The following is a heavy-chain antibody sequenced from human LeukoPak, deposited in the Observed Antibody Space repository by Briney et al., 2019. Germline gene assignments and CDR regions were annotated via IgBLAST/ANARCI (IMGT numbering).Heavy chain of an antibody. D-gene: IGHD3-10*01. CDR3: ARDWDYGSGSYYNGYFGY. CDR1: GFTFSYYY. J-gene: IGHJ4*02. CDR2: ISSSGSTI. V-gene: IGHV3-11*01. Sequence: GGSLRLSCAASGFTFSYYYMSWIRQAPGKGLEWVSYISSSGSTIYYADSVKGRFTISRDNAKNSLYLQMNSLRAEDTAVYYCARDWDYGSGSYYNGYFGYWGQGTLVTVSS.